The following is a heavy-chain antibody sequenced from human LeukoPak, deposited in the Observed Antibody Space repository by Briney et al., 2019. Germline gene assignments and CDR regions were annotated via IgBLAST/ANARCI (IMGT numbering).Heavy chain of an antibody. D-gene: IGHD5-18*01. Sequence: GGSLRLSCAASRFTFSSSTMNWVRQAPGKGLEWVSGINWNGGSTGYADSVKGRFTISRDNAKNSLYLQMNSLISEDTAVYFCAKDLSGGYHSYYFDFWGQGTPVTVSS. CDR3: AKDLSGGYHSYYFDF. V-gene: IGHV3-20*04. CDR1: RFTFSSST. CDR2: INWNGGST. J-gene: IGHJ4*02.